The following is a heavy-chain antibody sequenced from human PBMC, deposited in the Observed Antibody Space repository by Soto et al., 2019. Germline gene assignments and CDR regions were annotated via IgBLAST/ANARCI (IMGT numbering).Heavy chain of an antibody. CDR1: GGSISSSSYY. Sequence: SETLSLTCTVSGGSISSSSYYWGWIRQPPGKGLEWIGSIYYSGSTYYNPSLKSRVTISVDTSKNQVSLKVNSVTAADTAVYYCARGLGVAYGDYWGQGTLVTVSS. V-gene: IGHV4-39*07. CDR2: IYYSGST. CDR3: ARGLGVAYGDY. J-gene: IGHJ4*02. D-gene: IGHD6-19*01.